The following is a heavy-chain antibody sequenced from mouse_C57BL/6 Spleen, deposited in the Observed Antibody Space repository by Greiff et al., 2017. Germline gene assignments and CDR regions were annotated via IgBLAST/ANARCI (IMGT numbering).Heavy chain of an antibody. CDR3: ARRFAY. CDR2: INPSTGGT. V-gene: IGHV1-42*01. Sequence: VQLQQSGPELVKPGASVKISCKASGYSFTGYYLNWVKQSPEKSLEWIGEINPSTGGTTYNQKFKAIATLTVDKASSTAYMQLKSLTSEDSAVYYCARRFAYWGQGTLVTVSA. J-gene: IGHJ3*01. CDR1: GYSFTGYY.